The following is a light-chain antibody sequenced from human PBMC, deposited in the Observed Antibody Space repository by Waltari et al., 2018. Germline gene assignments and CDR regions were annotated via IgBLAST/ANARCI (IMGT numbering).Light chain of an antibody. CDR1: TSNIGKNA. CDR2: STN. CDR3: ATWDDSLNAVV. Sequence: QSVLTQPPSASGTPGQTVTISCSGNTSNIGKNAVNWYQHLPGTAPQLLIYSTNRRPAGGPDRFSGSKSGTSASLASSGVQSEDEADYYCATWDDSLNAVVFGGGTKLTVL. V-gene: IGLV1-44*01. J-gene: IGLJ2*01.